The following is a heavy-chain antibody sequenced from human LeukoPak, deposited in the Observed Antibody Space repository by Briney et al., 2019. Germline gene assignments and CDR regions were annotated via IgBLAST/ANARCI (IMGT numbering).Heavy chain of an antibody. CDR2: IDPSDSYT. D-gene: IGHD1-14*01. Sequence: GESLKISCKASGYSFTSYWISWVRQMPGKGLEWMGRIDPSDSYTNYSPSFQGHVTISADKSISTAYRQWSSLKASDTAMYYCARHEPPGGWFDPWGQGTLVTVSS. J-gene: IGHJ5*02. CDR3: ARHEPPGGWFDP. V-gene: IGHV5-10-1*01. CDR1: GYSFTSYW.